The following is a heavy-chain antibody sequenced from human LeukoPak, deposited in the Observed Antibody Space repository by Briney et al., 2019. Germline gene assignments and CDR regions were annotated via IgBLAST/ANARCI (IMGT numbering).Heavy chain of an antibody. D-gene: IGHD6-19*01. CDR1: GYTFTSYG. J-gene: IGHJ4*02. Sequence: ASVKVSCEAPGYTFTSYGISWVRQAPGQGLEWMGWISAYNGNTNYAQKLQGRVTMTTDTSTSTAYMELRSLRSDDTAVYYCARESDDSSGWYRARYFDYWGQGTLVTVSS. CDR2: ISAYNGNT. CDR3: ARESDDSSGWYRARYFDY. V-gene: IGHV1-18*01.